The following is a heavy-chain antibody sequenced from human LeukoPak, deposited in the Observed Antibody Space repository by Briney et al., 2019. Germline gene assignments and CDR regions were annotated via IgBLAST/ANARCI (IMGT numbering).Heavy chain of an antibody. Sequence: ASVKVSCKASGYTFTSYYMHWVRQAPGQGLEWMGIINPSGGSTSYAQKFQGRVTMTRDTSTSTVYMELSSLRSEDTAVYYCARGVYDILTGLSFDYWGQGTLVTVSS. CDR2: INPSGGST. CDR3: ARGVYDILTGLSFDY. D-gene: IGHD3-9*01. CDR1: GYTFTSYY. J-gene: IGHJ4*02. V-gene: IGHV1-46*01.